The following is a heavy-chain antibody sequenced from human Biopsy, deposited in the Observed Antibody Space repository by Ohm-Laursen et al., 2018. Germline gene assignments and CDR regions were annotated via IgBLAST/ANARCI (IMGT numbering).Heavy chain of an antibody. CDR1: GGSIGSFF. CDR2: IYYSGST. Sequence: SETLSLTCTVSGGSIGSFFWSWIRQPPGKGLEWIGYIYYSGSTNYNPSLRSRDTISVDRSKNQFSLELSSVTAADTAVYYCARVEAGAPSIDYFDYWGQGALVTVSS. D-gene: IGHD1-26*01. CDR3: ARVEAGAPSIDYFDY. J-gene: IGHJ4*02. V-gene: IGHV4-59*01.